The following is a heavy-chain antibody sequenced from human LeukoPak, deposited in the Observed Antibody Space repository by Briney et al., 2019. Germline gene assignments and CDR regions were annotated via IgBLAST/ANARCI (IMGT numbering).Heavy chain of an antibody. D-gene: IGHD3-3*01. CDR3: ARMGFWSGYSTDY. Sequence: ASVTVSCKASGYTFTGYYMHWVRQAPGQGLEWMGRIIPILGIANYAQKFQGRVTITADKSTSTAYMELSSLRSEDTAVYYCARMGFWSGYSTDYWGQGTLVTVSS. J-gene: IGHJ4*02. CDR2: IIPILGIA. CDR1: GYTFTGYY. V-gene: IGHV1-69*02.